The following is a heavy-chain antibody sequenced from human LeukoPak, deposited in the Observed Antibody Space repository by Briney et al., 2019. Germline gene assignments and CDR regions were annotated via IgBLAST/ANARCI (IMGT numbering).Heavy chain of an antibody. Sequence: SETLSLTCTVSGGSISSSSYYWGWIRQPPGKGLEWIGSIYYSGSTYYNPSLKSRVTISVDTSKNQFSLKLSSVTAADTAVHYCAIPRYNWNDGHLDYWGQGTLVTVSS. CDR3: AIPRYNWNDGHLDY. J-gene: IGHJ4*02. CDR2: IYYSGST. V-gene: IGHV4-39*01. D-gene: IGHD1-20*01. CDR1: GGSISSSSYY.